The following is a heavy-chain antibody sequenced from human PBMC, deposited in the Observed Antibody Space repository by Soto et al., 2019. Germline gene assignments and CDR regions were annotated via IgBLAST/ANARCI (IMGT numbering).Heavy chain of an antibody. CDR1: GGSISSSNYF. J-gene: IGHJ6*02. D-gene: IGHD3-10*01. CDR3: ARDGSGSYYGMDV. Sequence: PSETLSLTCTVSGGSISSSNYFWSWIRQPPGKGLEWLGYIYYSGNTKHNPSLKSRVTISVDTSKNQFSLKVSSVTAADTAVYYCARDGSGSYYGMDVWGQGTTVTVSS. CDR2: IYYSGNT. V-gene: IGHV4-61*01.